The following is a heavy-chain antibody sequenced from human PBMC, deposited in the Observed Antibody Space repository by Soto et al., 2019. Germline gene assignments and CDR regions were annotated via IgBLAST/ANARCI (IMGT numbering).Heavy chain of an antibody. V-gene: IGHV3-48*02. CDR2: ITSSSSTI. Sequence: EVQLVESGGGLVQPGGSLRLSCAASGFTLSSYSMNWVRQAPGKGLEWVSFITSSSSTIYYADSVRGRFTISRDNANNSLFLQMSSLRDDDTAVDYGGGESRTWSGYPSDSWGQGTLVTVSS. D-gene: IGHD3-3*01. CDR3: GGESRTWSGYPSDS. CDR1: GFTLSSYS. J-gene: IGHJ4*02.